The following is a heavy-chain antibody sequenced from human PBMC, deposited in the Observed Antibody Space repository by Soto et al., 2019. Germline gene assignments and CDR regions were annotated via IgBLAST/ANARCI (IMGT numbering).Heavy chain of an antibody. CDR2: ISYDGDNK. CDR1: GFTFSYHA. J-gene: IGHJ6*02. D-gene: IGHD3-16*01. V-gene: IGHV3-30-3*01. CDR3: ARGTTTYAFSDMDV. Sequence: QVQLVESGGGVVQPGRSLRLSCAASGFTFSYHALNWVRQAPGKGLEWVAVISYDGDNKYIAESVKGRFTISRDNSKNTVSLQMNSLRAEDTAMYFCARGTTTYAFSDMDVWGQGTTVTVSS.